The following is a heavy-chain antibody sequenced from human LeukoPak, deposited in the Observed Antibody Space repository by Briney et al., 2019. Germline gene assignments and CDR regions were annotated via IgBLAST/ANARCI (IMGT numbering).Heavy chain of an antibody. CDR1: VYTFTSYD. J-gene: IGHJ2*01. V-gene: IGHV1-8*03. CDR2: MTPNSGYT. CDR3: ARGRDGYNFGYFDL. D-gene: IGHD5-24*01. Sequence: ASVKVSCKASVYTFTSYDINWVRQATGQGLEWMGWMTPNSGYTGYAQKFQGRVTITRNTSITTAYMELSSLRFEDTAVYYCARGRDGYNFGYFDLWGRGTLVTVSS.